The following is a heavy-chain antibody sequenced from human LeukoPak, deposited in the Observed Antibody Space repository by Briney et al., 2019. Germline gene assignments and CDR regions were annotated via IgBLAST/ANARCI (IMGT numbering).Heavy chain of an antibody. V-gene: IGHV3-11*03. Sequence: RGSLRLSCAASGFSFIEYYMSWIRQAPGKGLEWMAYISSGPIYTNHADSVKGRLSISKNNTKNSQYLQMNSLRAEDTAVYYCAKSPHESGHSYLPVVDYWGQGVLVTVSS. CDR2: ISSGPIYT. CDR1: GFSFIEYY. J-gene: IGHJ4*02. D-gene: IGHD2-2*01. CDR3: AKSPHESGHSYLPVVDY.